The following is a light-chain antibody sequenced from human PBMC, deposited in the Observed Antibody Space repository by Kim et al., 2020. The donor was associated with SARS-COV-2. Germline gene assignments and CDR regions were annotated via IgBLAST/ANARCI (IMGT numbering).Light chain of an antibody. V-gene: IGKV3-15*01. CDR3: QQYNNWPPNT. Sequence: VSPRERASLHCRSSQSSSNNLAWYQQKPGQAPRLLIYGVSTRATDIPARFSGSGSGTDFTLTISSLQSEDFAVYYCQQYNNWPPNTFGQGTKLEI. CDR1: QSSSNN. CDR2: GVS. J-gene: IGKJ2*01.